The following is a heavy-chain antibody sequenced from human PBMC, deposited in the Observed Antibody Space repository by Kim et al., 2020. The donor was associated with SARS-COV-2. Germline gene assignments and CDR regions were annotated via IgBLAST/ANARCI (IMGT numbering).Heavy chain of an antibody. J-gene: IGHJ4*02. D-gene: IGHD5-12*01. CDR1: GFTVSSNY. V-gene: IGHV3-53*04. CDR2: IYSGGST. CDR3: ARVGRGYSGYDLRVFDY. Sequence: GGSLRLSCAASGFTVSSNYMSWVRQAPGKGLEWVSVIYSGGSTYYADSVKGRFTISRHNSKNTLYLQMNSLRAEDTAVYYCARVGRGYSGYDLRVFDYWGQGTLVTVSS.